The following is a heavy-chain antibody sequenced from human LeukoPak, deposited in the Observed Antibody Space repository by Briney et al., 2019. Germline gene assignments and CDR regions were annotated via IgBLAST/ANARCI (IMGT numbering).Heavy chain of an antibody. Sequence: PGGSLRLSCAASGFTFSGYTLIWVRQAPGKGLEWVSYIRSSGTAIYDADSVKGRFTVSRDSAENSLYLQMSSLRAEDTAVYYCATDRGWRTSGYYLYYFEYWGQGTLVTFSS. J-gene: IGHJ4*02. V-gene: IGHV3-48*01. CDR2: IRSSGTAI. D-gene: IGHD3-3*01. CDR3: ATDRGWRTSGYYLYYFEY. CDR1: GFTFSGYT.